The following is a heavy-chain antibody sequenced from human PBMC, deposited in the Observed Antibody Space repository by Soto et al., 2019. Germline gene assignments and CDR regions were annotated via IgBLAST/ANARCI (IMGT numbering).Heavy chain of an antibody. J-gene: IGHJ4*02. CDR1: GGSISSGGYY. V-gene: IGHV4-31*03. CDR3: ASVSVTTVRSFDS. CDR2: IYYSGST. Sequence: ASETLSLTCTVSGGSISSGGYYWSWIRQHPGKGLEWIGYIYYSGSTYYNPSLTSRVTISVDTSKNQFFLKLSSVTAADTAVYYCASVSVTTVRSFDSWSQGPLVTVSS. D-gene: IGHD3-10*01.